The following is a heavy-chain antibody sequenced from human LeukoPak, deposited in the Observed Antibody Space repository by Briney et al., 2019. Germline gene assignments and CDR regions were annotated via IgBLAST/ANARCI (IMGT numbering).Heavy chain of an antibody. CDR1: GGSISRYY. V-gene: IGHV4-59*01. Sequence: SETLSLTCTVSGGSISRYYWSWIRQPPGKGLEWIGYIYYSGSTNYNPSLKSRVTISVDTSKNQFSLKLSSVTAADTAVYYCAREYYYDSSGYYFFDYWGQGTLVTASS. CDR2: IYYSGST. D-gene: IGHD3-22*01. CDR3: AREYYYDSSGYYFFDY. J-gene: IGHJ4*02.